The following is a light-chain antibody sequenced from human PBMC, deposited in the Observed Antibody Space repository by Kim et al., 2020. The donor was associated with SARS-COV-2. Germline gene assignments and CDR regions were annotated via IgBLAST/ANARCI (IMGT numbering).Light chain of an antibody. CDR2: SAP. CDR3: KQSAETPYT. V-gene: IGKV1-39*01. CDR1: HPISNY. J-gene: IGKJ2*01. Sequence: FEPLGDKVTLIARASHPISNYLNWYQQKLGKGPTLLFYSAPPLQSGFPPRFSGRGSGQDFPLTISSLQPEDFAIYFCKQSAETPYTFGQGTKL.